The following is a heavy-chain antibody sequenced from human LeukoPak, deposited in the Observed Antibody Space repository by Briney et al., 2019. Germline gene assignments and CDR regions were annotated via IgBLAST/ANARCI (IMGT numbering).Heavy chain of an antibody. Sequence: GGSLRLSCAASGFTFSSYWMSWVRQAPGKGLEWVANIKQDGSEKYYVDSVKGRFTISRDNAKNSLYLQMNSLRAEDTAVYYCARAHYGSGSYYNIPWGQGTMVTVSS. J-gene: IGHJ3*01. D-gene: IGHD3-10*01. V-gene: IGHV3-7*01. CDR3: ARAHYGSGSYYNIP. CDR2: IKQDGSEK. CDR1: GFTFSSYW.